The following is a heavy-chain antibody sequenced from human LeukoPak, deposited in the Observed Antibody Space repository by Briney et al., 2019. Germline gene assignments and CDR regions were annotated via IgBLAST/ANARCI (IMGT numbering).Heavy chain of an antibody. CDR1: GYTFTGYY. CDR2: INPNSGGT. Sequence: ASVKVSCKASGYTFTGYYMHWVRQAPGQGLEWMGWINPNSGGTNYAQKFQGRVTMTRDTSISTAYMELSRLRSDDTAVYYCAKDGGPSYTSDWYFDYWGQGTLVTVSS. V-gene: IGHV1-2*02. D-gene: IGHD6-19*01. J-gene: IGHJ4*02. CDR3: AKDGGPSYTSDWYFDY.